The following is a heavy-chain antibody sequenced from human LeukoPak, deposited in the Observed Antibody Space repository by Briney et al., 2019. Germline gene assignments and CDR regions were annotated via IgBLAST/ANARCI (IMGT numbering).Heavy chain of an antibody. Sequence: ASVKVSCKASGYTFTSYGISWVRQAPGQGLEWMGWISAYNGNTNYPQKLQDRVTMTTDTSTSTVYMELRSLRSDDTAVYYCARESRYYYDSSDYYGNYYYYGMDVWGRGTTVTVSS. CDR2: ISAYNGNT. D-gene: IGHD3-22*01. V-gene: IGHV1-18*01. J-gene: IGHJ6*02. CDR1: GYTFTSYG. CDR3: ARESRYYYDSSDYYGNYYYYGMDV.